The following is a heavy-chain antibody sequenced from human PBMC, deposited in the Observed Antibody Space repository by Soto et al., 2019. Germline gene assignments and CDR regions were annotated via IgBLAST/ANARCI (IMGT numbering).Heavy chain of an antibody. Sequence: SVKVSCKASGGTFSSYAISWVRQAPGQGLEWMGGIIPIFGTANYAQKFQGRVTITADESTSTAYMELSSLRSEDTAVYYCARDLPNYYDKTQGAFDIWGQGTMVTVSS. CDR3: ARDLPNYYDKTQGAFDI. V-gene: IGHV1-69*13. CDR2: IIPIFGTA. CDR1: GGTFSSYA. J-gene: IGHJ3*02. D-gene: IGHD3-22*01.